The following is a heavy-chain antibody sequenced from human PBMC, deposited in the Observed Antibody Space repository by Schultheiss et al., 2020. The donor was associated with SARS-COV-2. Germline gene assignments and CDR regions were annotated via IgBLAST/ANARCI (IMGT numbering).Heavy chain of an antibody. J-gene: IGHJ4*02. CDR1: GYTFTSYD. Sequence: GESLKISCKASGYTFTSYDINWVRQATGQGLEWMGWMNPNSGNTGYAQKFQGRVTITRNTSISTAYMELSSLRSEDTVVYYCARGLGGLIAAAGYAYFDYWGQGTLVTVSS. V-gene: IGHV1-8*03. CDR3: ARGLGGLIAAAGYAYFDY. CDR2: MNPNSGNT. D-gene: IGHD6-13*01.